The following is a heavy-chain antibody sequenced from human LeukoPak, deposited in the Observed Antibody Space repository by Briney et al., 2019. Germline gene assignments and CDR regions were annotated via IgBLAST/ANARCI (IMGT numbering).Heavy chain of an antibody. Sequence: SETLSLTCNVSGGSISNYYWSWIRQPPGKGLEWIGYIYYIGNTNYNPSLKSRVTISVDASKNQFSLKLTSMTAADTAVYYCARGSFTVTRGYFDFWGQGILVTVSS. CDR1: GGSISNYY. CDR2: IYYIGNT. J-gene: IGHJ4*02. CDR3: ARGSFTVTRGYFDF. V-gene: IGHV4-59*01. D-gene: IGHD4-17*01.